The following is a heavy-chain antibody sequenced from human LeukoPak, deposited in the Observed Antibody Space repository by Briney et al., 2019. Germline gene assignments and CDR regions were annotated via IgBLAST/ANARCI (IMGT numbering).Heavy chain of an antibody. D-gene: IGHD6-19*01. V-gene: IGHV4-61*02. CDR3: AGYSGWYSFDY. J-gene: IGHJ4*02. CDR2: IYAGGRS. Sequence: PSQTLSLTCTVSNVSISSGSHYWNWIRQPAGKGLEWIGRIYAGGRSNYNPSLRSRVTISVDTSKNQFSLKLSSVTAADTAVYYCAGYSGWYSFDYWGQGTLVTVSS. CDR1: NVSISSGSHY.